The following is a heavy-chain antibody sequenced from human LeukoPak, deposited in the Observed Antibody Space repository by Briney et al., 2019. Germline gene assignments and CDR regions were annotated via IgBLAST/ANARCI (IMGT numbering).Heavy chain of an antibody. Sequence: GRSLRLSCSASGFTFSDYYMSWIRQSPGKGLEWVSYIMSSGSAIYYADSVKGRFTISRDNAKNSLYLQMNSLRAEDTAVYYCARAGLRTYYDSSGYYGDYWGQGTLVTVSS. CDR3: ARAGLRTYYDSSGYYGDY. CDR2: IMSSGSAI. CDR1: GFTFSDYY. D-gene: IGHD3-22*01. V-gene: IGHV3-11*04. J-gene: IGHJ4*02.